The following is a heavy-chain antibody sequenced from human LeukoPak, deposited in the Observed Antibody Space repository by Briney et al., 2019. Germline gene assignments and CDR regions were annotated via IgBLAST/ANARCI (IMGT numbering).Heavy chain of an antibody. Sequence: PGVSLRLSCAASGFTFSSYGMHWVRQAPGKGLEWVAVIWYDGSNKYYADSVKGRFTISRDNSKNTLYLQMNSLRAEDTAVYYCARESSPGRVYFQHWGQGTLVTVSS. D-gene: IGHD2-15*01. J-gene: IGHJ1*01. CDR1: GFTFSSYG. V-gene: IGHV3-33*01. CDR3: ARESSPGRVYFQH. CDR2: IWYDGSNK.